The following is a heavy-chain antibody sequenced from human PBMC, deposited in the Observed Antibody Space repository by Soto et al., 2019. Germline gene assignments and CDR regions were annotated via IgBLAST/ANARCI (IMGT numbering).Heavy chain of an antibody. V-gene: IGHV3-74*01. D-gene: IGHD3-16*01. CDR1: GFTFSKYW. J-gene: IGHJ4*02. CDR2: ITSDGAST. Sequence: WWSLRLSCAASGFTFSKYWMHWVRQPPGMGLEWLSRITSDGASTSYADSVKGRFTISRDNANNTVYLQMNSLRAEDTAVYYCTKMGGFDYWGQGTLVTVSS. CDR3: TKMGGFDY.